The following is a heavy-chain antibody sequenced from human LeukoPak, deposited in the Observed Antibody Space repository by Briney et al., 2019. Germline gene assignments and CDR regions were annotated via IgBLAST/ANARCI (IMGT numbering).Heavy chain of an antibody. D-gene: IGHD6-19*01. Sequence: GGSLRLSCAASGFTFSSYAMSWVRQAPGKGLEWVSSISSSSTYIYYAASVKGRFTFSRDNAKNSLYLQMNSLRAEDTAVYYCASSPEDSSGWYYFQHWGQGTLVTVSS. CDR2: ISSSSTYI. CDR1: GFTFSSYA. V-gene: IGHV3-21*01. CDR3: ASSPEDSSGWYYFQH. J-gene: IGHJ1*01.